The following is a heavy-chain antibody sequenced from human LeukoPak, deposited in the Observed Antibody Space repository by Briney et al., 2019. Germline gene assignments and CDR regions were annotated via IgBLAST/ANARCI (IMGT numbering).Heavy chain of an antibody. Sequence: SETLSLTCSVSGDSMSSYYWNFIRQPAGKGLEWIGRIHTSWTTYYTPSLKSRITMSVDTSRNQFSLSLTSVTAADTAVYYCAKEIVGAPTPGAYWGQGILVTVSS. V-gene: IGHV4-4*07. D-gene: IGHD1-26*01. CDR1: GDSMSSYY. CDR2: IHTSWTT. CDR3: AKEIVGAPTPGAY. J-gene: IGHJ4*02.